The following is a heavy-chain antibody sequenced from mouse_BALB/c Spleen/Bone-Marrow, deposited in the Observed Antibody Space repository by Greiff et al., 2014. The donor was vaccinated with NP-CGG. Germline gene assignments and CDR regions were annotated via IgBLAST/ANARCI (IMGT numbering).Heavy chain of an antibody. CDR1: GYTFTSYW. J-gene: IGHJ3*01. Sequence: VQLQQSGAELAKPGASVKMSCKASGYTFTSYWMHWVKQRPGQGLEWIGYINPSTGYTEYNQKFKDKATLTADKSSSTAYMQLSSLTSENSAVYYGARYYRYDGFAYWGQGTLVTVSA. D-gene: IGHD2-14*01. CDR2: INPSTGYT. CDR3: ARYYRYDGFAY. V-gene: IGHV1-7*01.